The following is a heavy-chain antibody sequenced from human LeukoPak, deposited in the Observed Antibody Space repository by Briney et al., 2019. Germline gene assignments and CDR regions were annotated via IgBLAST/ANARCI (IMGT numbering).Heavy chain of an antibody. CDR1: GGSISSYY. CDR3: ARDFAVYCGGDCYVL. J-gene: IGHJ4*02. Sequence: PSETLSLTCTVSGGSISSYYWTWIRQPAGKGLEWIGRIYTSGSTNYNPSLKSRVTMSVDTSKNQFSLKLSSVTAADTAVYYCARDFAVYCGGDCYVLWGQGTLVTVSS. CDR2: IYTSGST. V-gene: IGHV4-4*07. D-gene: IGHD2-21*02.